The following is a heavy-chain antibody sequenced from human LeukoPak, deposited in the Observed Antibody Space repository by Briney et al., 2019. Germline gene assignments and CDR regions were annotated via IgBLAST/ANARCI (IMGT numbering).Heavy chain of an antibody. D-gene: IGHD3-10*01. Sequence: SETLSLTCTVSGGSISSYYWSWIRQPPGKGLEWIGYIYHSGSTYYNPSLKSRVTISVDRSKNQFSLKLSSVTAADTAVYYCARAGTTMVRGVIINHYFDYWGQGTLATVSS. CDR2: IYHSGST. CDR1: GGSISSYY. CDR3: ARAGTTMVRGVIINHYFDY. V-gene: IGHV4-59*12. J-gene: IGHJ4*02.